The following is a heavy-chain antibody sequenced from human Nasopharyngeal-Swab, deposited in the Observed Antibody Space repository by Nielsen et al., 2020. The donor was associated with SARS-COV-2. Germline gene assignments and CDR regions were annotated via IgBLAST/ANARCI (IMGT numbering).Heavy chain of an antibody. Sequence: VRQAPGKGLDWVSGLIENGVDTYYAKSVKGRFTFTRDNSRNTLYLQMNSLRADYSAIYYCANDYRFQDPKHFDSWGQGILVTVSS. J-gene: IGHJ4*02. CDR3: ANDYRFQDPKHFDS. CDR2: LIENGVDT. D-gene: IGHD2/OR15-2a*01. V-gene: IGHV3-23*01.